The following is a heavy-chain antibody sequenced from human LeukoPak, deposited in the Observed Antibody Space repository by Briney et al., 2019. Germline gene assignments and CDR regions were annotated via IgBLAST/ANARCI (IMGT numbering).Heavy chain of an antibody. CDR3: AGITMVRGSPAD. V-gene: IGHV1-2*02. J-gene: IGHJ4*02. CDR2: INPNSGGT. CDR1: GYTFTGYY. Sequence: ASVKVACKASGYTFTGYYMHWVRQAPGQGLEWMGWINPNSGGTNYAQKFQGRVTMTRDTFISTAHMELSRLRSDDTAVYYCAGITMVRGSPADWGQGTLVTVSS. D-gene: IGHD3-10*01.